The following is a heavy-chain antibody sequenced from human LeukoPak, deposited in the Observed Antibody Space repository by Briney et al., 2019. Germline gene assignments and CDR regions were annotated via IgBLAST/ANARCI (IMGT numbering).Heavy chain of an antibody. CDR2: IYYSGST. Sequence: SETLSLTCTVSGGSISSSSYYWGWIRQPPGKGLEWIGSIYYSGSTYYNPSLKSRVTISVDTSKNQFSLKLSSVTAADTAVYYCARGKRTPAFDYWGQGTLVTVSS. J-gene: IGHJ4*02. D-gene: IGHD2-2*01. CDR3: ARGKRTPAFDY. V-gene: IGHV4-39*07. CDR1: GGSISSSSYY.